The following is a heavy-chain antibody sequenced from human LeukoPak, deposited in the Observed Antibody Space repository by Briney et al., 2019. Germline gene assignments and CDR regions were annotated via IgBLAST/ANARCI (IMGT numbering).Heavy chain of an antibody. CDR1: GGSFSGYY. CDR3: ARGRNYYDSSGYSDY. J-gene: IGHJ4*02. Sequence: SETLSLTCAVYGGSFSGYYWSWIRQPPGKGLEWIGEINHSGSTNYNPSLKSRDTISVDTSKNQFSLKLSSVTAADTAVYYCARGRNYYDSSGYSDYWGQGTLVTVSS. D-gene: IGHD3-22*01. CDR2: INHSGST. V-gene: IGHV4-34*01.